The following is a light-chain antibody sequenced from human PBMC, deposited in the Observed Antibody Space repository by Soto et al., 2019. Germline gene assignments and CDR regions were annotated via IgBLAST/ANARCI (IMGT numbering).Light chain of an antibody. V-gene: IGKV3-11*01. CDR1: QTVGSS. J-gene: IGKJ4*01. CDR2: DAT. Sequence: VLTQSPATLSLSPGERATLPCRASQTVGSSLAWYQHKPGQAPRLLVYDATNRAPGIPARFSGSGSGTDFSLTITSLEPEDFAVYYCQQRSNWPPEVSFGGGTRVEIK. CDR3: QQRSNWPPEVS.